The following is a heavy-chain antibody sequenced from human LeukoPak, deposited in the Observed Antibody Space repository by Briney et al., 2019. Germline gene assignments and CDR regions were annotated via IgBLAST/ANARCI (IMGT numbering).Heavy chain of an antibody. V-gene: IGHV3-11*01. CDR1: GFTFSDYY. CDR3: AGVYYYDSSGYFRY. J-gene: IGHJ4*02. CDR2: ISSSGSTI. Sequence: GGSLRLSCAASGFTFSDYYMSWIRQAPGKGLEWVSYISSSGSTIYYADSVKGRFTISRDNAKNSLYLQMNSLRAEDTAVYYCAGVYYYDSSGYFRYWGQGTLVTVSS. D-gene: IGHD3-22*01.